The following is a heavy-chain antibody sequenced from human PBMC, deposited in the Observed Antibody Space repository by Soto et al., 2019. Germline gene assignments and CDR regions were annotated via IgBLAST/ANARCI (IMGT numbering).Heavy chain of an antibody. CDR1: GFIISNFA. J-gene: IGHJ4*02. V-gene: IGHV3-23*01. D-gene: IGHD6-13*01. Sequence: PGGSLRLSCAASGFIISNFAMSWVRQAPGKGLEWVSVISGSGRTTSYADSVKGRFTISRDNSKRMLYLQMSSLRAEDTAVYYCAKDQRYSGSWFPFDCWGQGTLVTVSS. CDR2: ISGSGRTT. CDR3: AKDQRYSGSWFPFDC.